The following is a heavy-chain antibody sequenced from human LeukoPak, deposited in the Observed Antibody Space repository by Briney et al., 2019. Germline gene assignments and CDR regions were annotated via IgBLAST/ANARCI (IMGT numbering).Heavy chain of an antibody. CDR1: GGSISSSSYY. V-gene: IGHV4-39*07. D-gene: IGHD2-2*01. Sequence: SETLSLTCTVSGGSISSSSYYWGWIRQPPGKGLEWIGSIYYSGSTYYNPSLKSRVTISVDTSKNQFSLKLSSVTAADTAVYYCATDSALPYRYCSSTSCPYYMDVWGKGTTVTVSS. CDR2: IYYSGST. CDR3: ATDSALPYRYCSSTSCPYYMDV. J-gene: IGHJ6*03.